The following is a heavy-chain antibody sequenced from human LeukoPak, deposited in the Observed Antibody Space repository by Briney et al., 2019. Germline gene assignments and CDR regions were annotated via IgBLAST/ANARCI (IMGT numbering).Heavy chain of an antibody. Sequence: GGSLRLSCAASGFTFSSYSMNWVRQAPGKGLEGVSYISSSSSTIYYADSVKGRFTSSRDNAKNSLYLQMNSLRAEDTAVYYCARDGGYSYALGDYWGQGTLVTVSS. CDR2: ISSSSSTI. V-gene: IGHV3-48*01. J-gene: IGHJ4*02. CDR3: ARDGGYSYALGDY. CDR1: GFTFSSYS. D-gene: IGHD5-18*01.